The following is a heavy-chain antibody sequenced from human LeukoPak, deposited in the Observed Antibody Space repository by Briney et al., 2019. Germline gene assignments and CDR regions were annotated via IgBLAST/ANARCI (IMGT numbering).Heavy chain of an antibody. Sequence: SETLSLTCTVSGDSISSTIYYWGWIRQLPGKGLEWIGCIYHSGSTYYNPSLKSRVTISVDTSKNQFSLNLSSVTAADTAVYYCAKDRRLASYDYWGQGALVTVSS. J-gene: IGHJ4*02. D-gene: IGHD3-22*01. CDR1: GDSISSTIYY. V-gene: IGHV4-39*07. CDR2: IYHSGST. CDR3: AKDRRLASYDY.